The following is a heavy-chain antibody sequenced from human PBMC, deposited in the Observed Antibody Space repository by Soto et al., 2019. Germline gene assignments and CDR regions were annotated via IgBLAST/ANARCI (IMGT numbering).Heavy chain of an antibody. CDR3: AKHTTLMVVVAPGTDY. D-gene: IGHD3-22*01. CDR1: GFTFSNYA. J-gene: IGHJ4*02. V-gene: IGHV3-23*01. Sequence: GGSLRLSCAASGFTFSNYAMSWVRQAPGKGLEWVSTISGSGGSTYYADSVKGRFSISRDNSENTLYLEMNNLRGEDTAVYYCAKHTTLMVVVAPGTDYWGQGTLVTVSS. CDR2: ISGSGGST.